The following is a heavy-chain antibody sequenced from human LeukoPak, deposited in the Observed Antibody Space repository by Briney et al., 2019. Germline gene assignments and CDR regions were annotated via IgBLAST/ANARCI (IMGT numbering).Heavy chain of an antibody. J-gene: IGHJ4*02. CDR3: ARYYDDYGGNSVDDY. V-gene: IGHV4-39*07. CDR2: IYYSGNT. Sequence: SETLSLTCTVSGASLASSPNYWGGFRQPPGTGREWLGSIYYSGNTYYNPSLKSRLTISVDTSKNQFSLKLSSVTAADTAVYYCARYYDDYGGNSVDDYWGQGILVTVSS. CDR1: GASLASSPNY. D-gene: IGHD4-23*01.